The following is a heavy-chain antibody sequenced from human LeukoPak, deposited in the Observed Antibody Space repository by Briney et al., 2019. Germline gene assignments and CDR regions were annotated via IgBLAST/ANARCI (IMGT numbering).Heavy chain of an antibody. J-gene: IGHJ4*02. V-gene: IGHV4-4*09. Sequence: SETLSLTCTVSGASIRNYYWSWIRQTPEKGLEWMGYIHATGGSNYYPSLKSRLAVSIDTSRNQLSLKLTSVTAADTAVYFCARLGSYHDFWGQGALVAVSS. CDR1: GASIRNYY. CDR2: IHATGGS. D-gene: IGHD1-26*01. CDR3: ARLGSYHDF.